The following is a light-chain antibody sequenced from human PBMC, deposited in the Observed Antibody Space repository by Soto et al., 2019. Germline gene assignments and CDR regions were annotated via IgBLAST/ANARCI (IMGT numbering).Light chain of an antibody. J-gene: IGKJ1*01. CDR2: AAS. Sequence: DIQTTQSPPSPSASVGDRVTITCRTSDNIAKYLNWYQQKRGQAPKVLIVAASNLQSGVPTRFIGSGFGTDFTLTIDSVQPEDFATYYCQQTYIAPPWTVGQGTKLEIK. V-gene: IGKV1-39*01. CDR1: DNIAKY. CDR3: QQTYIAPPWT.